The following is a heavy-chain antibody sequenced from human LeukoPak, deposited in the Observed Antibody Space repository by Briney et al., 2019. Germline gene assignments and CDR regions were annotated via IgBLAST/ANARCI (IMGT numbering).Heavy chain of an antibody. D-gene: IGHD3-16*01. V-gene: IGHV3-74*01. CDR3: VRGGVDY. CDR1: GFTFSNYW. Sequence: GGSLRLSCAASGFTFSNYWMHWVRQVPGKGLVWVSRINSDGSSTSYADSVKGRFTVSRENAKNTLYLQMNSLRDEDTAVYYCVRGGVDYWGQGTLVSVSS. J-gene: IGHJ4*02. CDR2: INSDGSST.